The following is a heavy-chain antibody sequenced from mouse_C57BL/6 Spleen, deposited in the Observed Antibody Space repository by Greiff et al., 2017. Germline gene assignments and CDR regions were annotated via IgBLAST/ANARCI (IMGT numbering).Heavy chain of an antibody. J-gene: IGHJ4*01. CDR3: ARGGGNYAMDD. V-gene: IGHV1-4*01. CDR2: INPSSGYT. Sequence: VQLQQSGAELARPGASVKMSCKASGYTFTSYTMHWVKQRPGQSLEWIGYINPSSGYTKYNQKFKDQATLTADKSSSTAYMQLSSLTSEDSAVYYCARGGGNYAMDDWGKGTSVTVSS. CDR1: GYTFTSYT.